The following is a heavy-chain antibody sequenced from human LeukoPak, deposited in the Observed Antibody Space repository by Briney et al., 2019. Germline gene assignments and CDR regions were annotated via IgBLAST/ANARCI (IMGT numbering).Heavy chain of an antibody. J-gene: IGHJ4*02. CDR1: GFTFSNSA. V-gene: IGHV3-21*01. Sequence: PGGSLRLSCAASGFTFSNSAMNWVRQVPGKGLEWVSSIDYDSSHIYYAASVRGRFTISRDNARNSVYLQMHRLRVEDTAVYYCARDPLRYLRVGHYYYWGQGTLVAVSS. D-gene: IGHD3-9*01. CDR3: ARDPLRYLRVGHYYY. CDR2: IDYDSSHI.